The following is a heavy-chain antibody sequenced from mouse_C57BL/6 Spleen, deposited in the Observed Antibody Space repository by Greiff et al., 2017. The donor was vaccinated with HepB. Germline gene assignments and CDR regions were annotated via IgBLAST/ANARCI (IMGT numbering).Heavy chain of an antibody. J-gene: IGHJ2*01. V-gene: IGHV5-4*01. CDR1: GFTFSSYA. CDR2: ISDGGSYT. Sequence: EVKLLESGGGLVKPGGSLKLSCAASGFTFSSYAMSWVRQTPEKRLEWVATISDGGSYTYYPDNVKGRFTISRDNAKNNLYLQMSHLKSEDTAMYYCAREVYDGYYHYFDYWGQGTTLTVSS. D-gene: IGHD2-3*01. CDR3: AREVYDGYYHYFDY.